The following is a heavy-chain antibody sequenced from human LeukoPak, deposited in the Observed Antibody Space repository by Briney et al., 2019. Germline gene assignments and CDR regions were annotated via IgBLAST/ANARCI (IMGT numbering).Heavy chain of an antibody. D-gene: IGHD5-18*01. J-gene: IGHJ6*02. Sequence: ASVKVSCKASGYTFTSYGISWVRQAPGHGLEWMGWISAYNGNTNYAQKLQGRVTMTTDTSTSTAYMELRSLRSDDTAVYYCARFGPHSFNHYYYGMDVWGQGTAVTVSS. CDR3: ARFGPHSFNHYYYGMDV. CDR2: ISAYNGNT. CDR1: GYTFTSYG. V-gene: IGHV1-18*01.